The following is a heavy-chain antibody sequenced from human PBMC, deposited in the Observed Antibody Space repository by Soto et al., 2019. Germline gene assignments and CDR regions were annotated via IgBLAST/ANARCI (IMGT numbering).Heavy chain of an antibody. D-gene: IGHD6-13*01. V-gene: IGHV3-33*01. CDR1: GFTFSSYG. CDR3: ARDLRGSSSWYEDYGMDV. CDR2: IWYDGSNK. J-gene: IGHJ6*02. Sequence: GGSLRLSCAASGFTFSSYGMHWVRQAPGKGLEWVAVIWYDGSNKYYADSVKGRFTISRDNSKNMLFLQMNSLRAEDTAVYYCARDLRGSSSWYEDYGMDVWGQGTTVTVS.